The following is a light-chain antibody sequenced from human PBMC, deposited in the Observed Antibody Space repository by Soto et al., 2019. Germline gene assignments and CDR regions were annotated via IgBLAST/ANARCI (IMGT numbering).Light chain of an antibody. CDR2: KAS. CDR1: QSISSW. V-gene: IGKV1-5*03. CDR3: QQYNSYWT. Sequence: DIQMTPSPSTLSASVGDRVTITCRASQSISSWLAWYQQKPGKAPKLLIYKASSLEGGVPSRFTGSGAGTEFTLTISSLQPDYFATYYFQQYNSYWTFGQGPKVEIK. J-gene: IGKJ1*01.